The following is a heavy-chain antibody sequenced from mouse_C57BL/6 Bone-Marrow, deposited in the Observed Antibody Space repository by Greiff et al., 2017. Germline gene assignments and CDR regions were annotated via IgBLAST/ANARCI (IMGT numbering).Heavy chain of an antibody. CDR1: GYTFTDYE. CDR2: IDPETGGT. V-gene: IGHV1-15*01. D-gene: IGHD3-2*02. J-gene: IGHJ3*01. Sequence: QVQLQQSGAELVRPGASVTLSCKASGYTFTDYEMHWVKQTPVHGLEWIGAIDPETGGTAYNQKFKGKAILTADKSSSTAYMELRSLTSEDSAVYYGTGAGAQAQFAYWGQGTLVTVSA. CDR3: TGAGAQAQFAY.